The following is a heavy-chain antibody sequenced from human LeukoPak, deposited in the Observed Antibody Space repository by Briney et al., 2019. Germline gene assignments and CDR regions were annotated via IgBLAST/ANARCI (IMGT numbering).Heavy chain of an antibody. CDR3: AKDGSRNDYGGNFGY. D-gene: IGHD4-23*01. J-gene: IGHJ4*02. CDR1: GFTFSNYA. CDR2: ISGSGGST. V-gene: IGHV3-23*01. Sequence: PGGSLRLSCAASGFTFSNYAMSWVRQAPGKGLEWVSAISGSGGSTYYADSVKGRFTISRDNSKNTLYLQMNSLRAEDTAVYYCAKDGSRNDYGGNFGYWGQGTLVTVSS.